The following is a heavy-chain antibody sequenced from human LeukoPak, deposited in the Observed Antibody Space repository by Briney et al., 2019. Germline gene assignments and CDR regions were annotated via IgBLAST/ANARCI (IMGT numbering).Heavy chain of an antibody. J-gene: IGHJ4*02. D-gene: IGHD4-17*01. CDR2: IYYSGST. CDR1: GGSISSSSYY. Sequence: PSETLSLTCTVSGGSISSSSYYWGWIRQPPGKGLEWIGSIYYSGSTYYNPSLKSRVTISVDTSKNQFSLKLSSVTAADTAVYYCARDLPSTTATDFDYWGQGTLVTVSS. CDR3: ARDLPSTTATDFDY. V-gene: IGHV4-39*07.